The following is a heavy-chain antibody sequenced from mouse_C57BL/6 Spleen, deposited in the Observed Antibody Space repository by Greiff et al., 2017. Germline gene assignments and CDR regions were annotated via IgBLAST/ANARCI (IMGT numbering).Heavy chain of an antibody. Sequence: EVQGVESGGDLVKPGGSLKLSCAASGFTFSSYGMSWVRQTPDKRLEWVATISSGGSYTYYPDSVKGRFTISRDNAKNTLYLQMSSLKSEDTAMYYCASYYYGSSYENAMDYWGQGTSVTVSS. J-gene: IGHJ4*01. V-gene: IGHV5-6*01. CDR1: GFTFSSYG. CDR3: ASYYYGSSYENAMDY. D-gene: IGHD1-1*01. CDR2: ISSGGSYT.